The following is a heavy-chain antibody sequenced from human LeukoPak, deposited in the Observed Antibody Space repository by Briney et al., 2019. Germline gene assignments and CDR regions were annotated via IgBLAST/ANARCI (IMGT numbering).Heavy chain of an antibody. CDR2: ISAYNGNT. CDR3: ARDQAATNTQVRFCLD. D-gene: IGHD3-9*01. Sequence: ASVKVSCKASGYIFTSYGISWVRRAPGQGLEWMGWISAYNGNTNFAQKLQGRVTMTTDTSTSTAYMDLRSLRSDDTAVYYCARDQAATNTQVRFCLDWGQGTLVTVSS. CDR1: GYIFTSYG. V-gene: IGHV1-18*01. J-gene: IGHJ4*02.